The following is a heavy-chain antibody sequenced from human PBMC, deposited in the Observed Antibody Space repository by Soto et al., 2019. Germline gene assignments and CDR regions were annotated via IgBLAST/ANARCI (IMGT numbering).Heavy chain of an antibody. V-gene: IGHV4-59*04. Sequence: SETLSLTCTVSGGSISNYCWGWIRQPPGKGLEWIGNIYYTGNTYYNPSLKSRVTISVDTSKNQFSLKLSSVTAADTAVYYCARRVGVDDYWGQGTLVTVSS. CDR3: ARRVGVDDY. J-gene: IGHJ4*02. D-gene: IGHD3-3*01. CDR2: IYYTGNT. CDR1: GGSISNYC.